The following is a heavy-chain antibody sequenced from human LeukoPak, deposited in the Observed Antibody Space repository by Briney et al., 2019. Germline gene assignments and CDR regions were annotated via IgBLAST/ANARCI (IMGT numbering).Heavy chain of an antibody. J-gene: IGHJ4*02. CDR3: QGGRF. CDR2: IKSKTDGGTT. CDR1: GFTFSSYE. V-gene: IGHV3-15*01. Sequence: GGSLRLSCAASGFTFSSYEMSWVRQAPGKGLEWVGRIKSKTDGGTTDYAAPVKGRFSISRDDSKNTLYLQMNSLKSEDTAVYYCQGGRFWGQGTLVTVSS. D-gene: IGHD1-26*01.